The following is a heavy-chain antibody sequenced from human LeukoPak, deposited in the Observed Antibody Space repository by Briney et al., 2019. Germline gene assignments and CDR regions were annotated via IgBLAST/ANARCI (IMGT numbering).Heavy chain of an antibody. D-gene: IGHD6-19*01. CDR1: GYTFSNYY. CDR2: INPSGGST. CDR3: VRGAAGGGSGWYRAAFDI. V-gene: IGHV1-46*01. J-gene: IGHJ3*02. Sequence: EASVKVSCKASGYTFSNYYMHWVRQAPGQGLEWMGIINPSGGSTSYAQRFQDRVTMTRDTSTSTVYMELSSLKSEDTAVYYCVRGAAGGGSGWYRAAFDIWGQGTMVTVSS.